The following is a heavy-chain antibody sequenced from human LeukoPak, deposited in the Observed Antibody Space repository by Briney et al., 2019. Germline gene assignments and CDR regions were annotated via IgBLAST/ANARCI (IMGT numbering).Heavy chain of an antibody. CDR1: GFTFSSYA. CDR3: AKVGKEWELSYYFDY. CDR2: ISGSGGST. V-gene: IGHV3-23*01. D-gene: IGHD1-26*01. Sequence: PGGSLRLSCAASGFTFSSYAMSWVRLAPGKGLEWVSAISGSGGSTYYADSVKGRFTISRDNSKNTLYLQMNSLRAEDTAVYYCAKVGKEWELSYYFDYWGQGTLVTVSS. J-gene: IGHJ4*02.